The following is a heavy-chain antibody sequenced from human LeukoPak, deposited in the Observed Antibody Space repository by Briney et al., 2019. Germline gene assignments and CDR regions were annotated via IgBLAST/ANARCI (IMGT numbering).Heavy chain of an antibody. CDR2: ISSSGSTI. D-gene: IGHD4-17*01. CDR1: GFTFSSYE. J-gene: IGHJ4*02. Sequence: PGGSLRLSCAASGFTFSSYEMNWVRQAPGKGLEWVSYISSSGSTIYYADSVKGRFTISRDNAKNSLYLQMNSLRAEDTAVYYCASLGLRRLDYWGQGTLVTVSS. CDR3: ASLGLRRLDY. V-gene: IGHV3-48*03.